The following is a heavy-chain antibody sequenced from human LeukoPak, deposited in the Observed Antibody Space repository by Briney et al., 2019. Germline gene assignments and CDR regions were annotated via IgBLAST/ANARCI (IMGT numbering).Heavy chain of an antibody. Sequence: SETLSLTCTVSGGSISSYYWSWIRQPPGKGLEWIGYIYYSGSTNYNPPLKSRVTISVDTSKNQFSLKLSSVTAADTAVYYCARVSSIAVAVDYWGQGTLVTVSS. V-gene: IGHV4-59*01. CDR1: GGSISSYY. CDR3: ARVSSIAVAVDY. D-gene: IGHD6-19*01. J-gene: IGHJ4*02. CDR2: IYYSGST.